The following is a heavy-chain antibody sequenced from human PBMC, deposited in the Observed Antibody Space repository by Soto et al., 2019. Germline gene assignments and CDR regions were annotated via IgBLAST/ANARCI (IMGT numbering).Heavy chain of an antibody. CDR3: ARRIFSGYEFQGYYYGMDV. CDR1: GGSISSYY. J-gene: IGHJ6*02. D-gene: IGHD5-12*01. CDR2: IYYSGST. Sequence: SETLSLTCTVSGGSISSYYWSWIRQPPGKGLEWIGYIYYSGSTNYNPSLKSRVTISVDTSKNQFSLKLSSVTAADTAVYYCARRIFSGYEFQGYYYGMDVWGQGTTVTVSS. V-gene: IGHV4-59*08.